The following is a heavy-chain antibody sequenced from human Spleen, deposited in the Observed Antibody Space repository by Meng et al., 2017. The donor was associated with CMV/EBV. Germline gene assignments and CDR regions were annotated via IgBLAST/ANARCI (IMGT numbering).Heavy chain of an antibody. D-gene: IGHD5-18*01. Sequence: FTFSDSTLHGVRQASGKGLEWVGHIRGKANNFATAYGVSVKGRFTISRDNAKNSVYLQMNSLRGEDTAVYYCARDQVDTAMLYYFDYWGQGTLVTVSS. V-gene: IGHV3-73*01. CDR3: ARDQVDTAMLYYFDY. CDR2: IRGKANNFAT. CDR1: FTFSDST. J-gene: IGHJ4*02.